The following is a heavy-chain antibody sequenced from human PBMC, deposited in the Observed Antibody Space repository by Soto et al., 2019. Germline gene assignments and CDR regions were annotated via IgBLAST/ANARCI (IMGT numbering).Heavy chain of an antibody. V-gene: IGHV1-8*01. CDR2: MNPNSGNT. Sequence: ASVTVSCKASGYTFTSYDINWVRQATGQGLEWMGWMNPNSGNTGYAQKFQGRVTMTRNTSISTAYMELSSLRSEDTAVYYCARAGYCSGGSCYEDYYYYMDVWGKGTTVTVSS. D-gene: IGHD2-15*01. J-gene: IGHJ6*03. CDR3: ARAGYCSGGSCYEDYYYYMDV. CDR1: GYTFTSYD.